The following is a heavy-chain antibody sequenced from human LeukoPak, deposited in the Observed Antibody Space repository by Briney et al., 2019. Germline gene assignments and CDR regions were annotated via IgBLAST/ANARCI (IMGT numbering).Heavy chain of an antibody. CDR2: IYPGDSDT. CDR1: GYSFTSYW. J-gene: IGHJ4*02. D-gene: IGHD5-18*01. CDR3: ARPRYSYAMYYFDY. V-gene: IGHV5-51*01. Sequence: GESLKISCKGSGYSFTSYWIGWVRQMPGEGLEWIGIIYPGDSDTRYSPSFPGQVTISADKSISTAYLQWSSLKASDTAMYYCARPRYSYAMYYFDYWGQGTLVTVSS.